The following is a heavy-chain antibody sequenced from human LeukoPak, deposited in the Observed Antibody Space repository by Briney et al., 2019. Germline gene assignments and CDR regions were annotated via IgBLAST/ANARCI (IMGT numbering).Heavy chain of an antibody. V-gene: IGHV4-39*07. CDR1: GGSISSSSYY. Sequence: PSETLSLTCTVSGGSISSSSYYWSWIRQPPGKGLEWIGSIYYSGSTYYNPSLKSRVTISVDTSKNQFSLKLSPVTAADTAVYYCARVGRNYDFWSGYYLAFDIWGQGTMVTVSS. D-gene: IGHD3-3*01. J-gene: IGHJ3*02. CDR3: ARVGRNYDFWSGYYLAFDI. CDR2: IYYSGST.